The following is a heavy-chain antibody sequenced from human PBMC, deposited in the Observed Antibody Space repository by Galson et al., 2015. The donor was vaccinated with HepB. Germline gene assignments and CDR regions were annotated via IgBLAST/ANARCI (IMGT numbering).Heavy chain of an antibody. V-gene: IGHV4-39*01. D-gene: IGHD6-19*01. J-gene: IGHJ4*02. CDR2: IYYSGST. CDR3: ARQTYSSGWAVVYFDY. CDR1: GGSISSSSYY. Sequence: SETLSLTCTVSGGSISSSSYYWGWIRQPPGKGLEWIGSIYYSGSTYYNPSLKSRVTISVDTSKNQFSLKLSSVTAADTAVYYCARQTYSSGWAVVYFDYWGQGTLVTVSS.